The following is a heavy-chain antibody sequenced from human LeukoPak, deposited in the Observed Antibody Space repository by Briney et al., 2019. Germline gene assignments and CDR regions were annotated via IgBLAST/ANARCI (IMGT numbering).Heavy chain of an antibody. CDR3: TTDSSGWYDAFDI. V-gene: IGHV3-15*01. J-gene: IGHJ3*02. CDR1: GFTFSDYY. Sequence: GGSLRLSCAASGFTFSDYYMSRIRQAPGKGLEWVGRIKSKTDGGTTDYAAPVKGRFTISRDDSKNTLYLQMNSLKTEDTAVYYCTTDSSGWYDAFDIWGQGTMVTVSS. D-gene: IGHD6-19*01. CDR2: IKSKTDGGTT.